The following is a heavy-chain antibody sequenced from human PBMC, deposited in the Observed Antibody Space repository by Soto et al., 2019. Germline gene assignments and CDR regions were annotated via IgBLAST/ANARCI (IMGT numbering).Heavy chain of an antibody. CDR3: ASLYCSGGSCYYYYGMDV. D-gene: IGHD2-15*01. V-gene: IGHV3-30-3*01. J-gene: IGHJ6*02. CDR1: GFTFSSYA. CDR2: ISYDGSNK. Sequence: QVQLVESGGGVVQPGRSLRLSCAASGFTFSSYAMHWVRQAPGKGLEWVAVISYDGSNKYYADSVKGRFTISRDNSKNARYLQMNSLRAEDTAVYYCASLYCSGGSCYYYYGMDVWGQGTTVTVSS.